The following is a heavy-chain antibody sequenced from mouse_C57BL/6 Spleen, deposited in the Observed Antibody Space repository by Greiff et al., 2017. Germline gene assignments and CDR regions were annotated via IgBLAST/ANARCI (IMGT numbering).Heavy chain of an antibody. V-gene: IGHV14-4*01. Sequence: ESGAELVRPGASVKLSCTASGFNIKDDYMHWVKQRPEQGLEWIGWIDPENGDTEYASKFQGKATITADTSSNTAYLQLSSLTSEDTAVYYCTAYGNYFDYWGQGTTLTVSS. CDR1: GFNIKDDY. CDR3: TAYGNYFDY. J-gene: IGHJ2*01. CDR2: IDPENGDT. D-gene: IGHD2-1*01.